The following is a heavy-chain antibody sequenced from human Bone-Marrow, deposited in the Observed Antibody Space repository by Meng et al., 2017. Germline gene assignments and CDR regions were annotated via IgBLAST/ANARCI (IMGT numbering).Heavy chain of an antibody. CDR1: GYTFTSYA. CDR2: INTNTGNP. D-gene: IGHD2-21*02. CDR3: AREQHIVVVTAIRGHWFDP. V-gene: IGHV7-4-1*02. Sequence: QVQLVQSGSELKKPGAAVKVSCQASGYTFTSYAMNWVRQAPGQGLEWMGWINTNTGNPTYAQGFTGRFVFSLDTSVSTAYLQISSLKAEDTAVYYCAREQHIVVVTAIRGHWFDPWGQGTLVTVSS. J-gene: IGHJ5*02.